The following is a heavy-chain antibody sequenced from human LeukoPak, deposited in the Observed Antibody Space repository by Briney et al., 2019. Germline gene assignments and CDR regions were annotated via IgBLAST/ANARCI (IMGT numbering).Heavy chain of an antibody. CDR2: INSDGSGT. D-gene: IGHD4-23*01. CDR1: GFTFSNYW. J-gene: IGHJ5*01. Sequence: GGSLRLSCAASGFTFSNYWMHGVRQAPRKGLVWVSRINSDGSGTTYADSVRGRFTISRDNAKNTLYLQVNSLRAEDTAVYYCARTEGTVAYDSWGQGTLVTVSS. V-gene: IGHV3-74*01. CDR3: ARTEGTVAYDS.